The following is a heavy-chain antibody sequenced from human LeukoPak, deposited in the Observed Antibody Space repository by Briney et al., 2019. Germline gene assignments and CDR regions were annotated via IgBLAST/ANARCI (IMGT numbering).Heavy chain of an antibody. CDR2: THAADSHT. CDR1: GYSFTNYW. D-gene: IGHD6-13*01. J-gene: IGHJ4*02. Sequence: GESLQISCRDSGYSFTNYWIGWVRQMPGKGLEWMGITHAADSHTKYSPSFQGQVTISVDKSISTAYLQWSGLNASDTAMHYCARHVRPYSSSWYLDYWAQGILVTVSS. CDR3: ARHVRPYSSSWYLDY. V-gene: IGHV5-51*01.